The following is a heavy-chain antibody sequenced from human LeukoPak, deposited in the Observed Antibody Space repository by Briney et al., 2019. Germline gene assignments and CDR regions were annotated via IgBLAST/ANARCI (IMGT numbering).Heavy chain of an antibody. Sequence: GGSLRLSCAASGFTFSSYGMHWVRQAPGKGLEWVAVISDDGSEKYYADSVKGRFTISRDNSKITLYLQMNSLRAEDTAVYYCAKDQGHSGSFWGHNWFDPWGQGTLVTVSS. D-gene: IGHD1-26*01. CDR1: GFTFSSYG. CDR3: AKDQGHSGSFWGHNWFDP. V-gene: IGHV3-30*18. CDR2: ISDDGSEK. J-gene: IGHJ5*02.